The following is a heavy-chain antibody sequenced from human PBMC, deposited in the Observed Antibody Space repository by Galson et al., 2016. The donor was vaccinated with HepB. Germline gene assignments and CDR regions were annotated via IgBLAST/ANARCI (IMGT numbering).Heavy chain of an antibody. CDR3: AHRRVGKNNIGWRPFDY. V-gene: IGHV2-5*02. J-gene: IGHJ4*02. CDR2: IYWDDDK. Sequence: PALVKPTQTLTLTCTFSGFSLSTSGVAVGWIRQPPGKALEWLALIYWDDDKRYSPSLKSRLTITKDTSKNQVVLSVTNLDPVDTATYYCAHRRVGKNNIGWRPFDYWGQGTLVTVSS. CDR1: GFSLSTSGVA. D-gene: IGHD6-19*01.